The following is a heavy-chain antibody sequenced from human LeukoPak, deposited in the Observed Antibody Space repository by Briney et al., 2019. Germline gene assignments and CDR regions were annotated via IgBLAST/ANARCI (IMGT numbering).Heavy chain of an antibody. V-gene: IGHV5-51*01. CDR3: ARPPLHGDAFDI. J-gene: IGHJ3*02. CDR2: IYPGDSDT. Sequence: GASLEISCKGSGSNFTSYWIGWGRPLPGKGVEWMGIIYPGDSDTRYSPSFQGQVTISADKSISTAYLQWSSLKASDTAMYYCARPPLHGDAFDIWGQGTMVTVSS. CDR1: GSNFTSYW.